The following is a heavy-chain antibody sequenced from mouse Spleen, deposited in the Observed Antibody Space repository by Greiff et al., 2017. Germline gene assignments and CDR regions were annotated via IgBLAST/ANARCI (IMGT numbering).Heavy chain of an antibody. J-gene: IGHJ2*01. V-gene: IGHV1-26*01. D-gene: IGHD2-12*01. CDR1: GYTFTDYY. CDR2: INPNNGGT. Sequence: EVQLQQSGPELVKPGASVKISCKASGYTFTDYYMNWVKQSHGKSLEWIGDINPNNGGTSYNQKFKGKATLTVDKSSSTAYMELRSLTSEDSAVYYCARGGYNYDRYWGQGTTLTVSS. CDR3: ARGGYNYDRY.